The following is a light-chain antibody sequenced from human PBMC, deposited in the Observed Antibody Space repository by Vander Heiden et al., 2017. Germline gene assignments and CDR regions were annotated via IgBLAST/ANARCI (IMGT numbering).Light chain of an antibody. CDR2: AAS. CDR3: QQSYSTPPT. J-gene: IGKJ1*01. Sequence: DIQMTQSPSSLSASVGDRVTITCRASQSISSYLNWYQQKPGKAPKLLIYAASSLQSGVPSRFSGRGSGTDFTLTISSLQPEDFATYDCQQSYSTPPTFGQGTKVEIK. V-gene: IGKV1-39*01. CDR1: QSISSY.